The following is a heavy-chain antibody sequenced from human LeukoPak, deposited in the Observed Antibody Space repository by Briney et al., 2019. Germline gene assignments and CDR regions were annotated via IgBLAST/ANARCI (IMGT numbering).Heavy chain of an antibody. V-gene: IGHV1-18*01. CDR2: ISAY. D-gene: IGHD3-22*01. J-gene: IGHJ4*02. Sequence: ASVKVSCKASVYTFTSYGISWVRQAPGQGLEWMGWISAYARKFQGRVTMTTDTSTSTAYMELRSLRSDDTAVYYCARRFNYYDSSGYYEGFYSDYWGQGTLVTVSS. CDR3: ARRFNYYDSSGYYEGFYSDY. CDR1: VYTFTSYG.